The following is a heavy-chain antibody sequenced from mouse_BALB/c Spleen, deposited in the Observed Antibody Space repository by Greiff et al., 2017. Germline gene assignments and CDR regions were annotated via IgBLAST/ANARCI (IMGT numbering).Heavy chain of an antibody. Sequence: DVMLVESGGGLVKPGGSLKLSCAASGFTFSSYAMSWVRQTPEKRLEWVATISSGGSYTYYPDSVKGRFTISRDNAKNTLYLQMSSLRSEDTAMYYCARHDGNQLSWFAYWGQGTLVTVSA. CDR1: GFTFSSYA. D-gene: IGHD2-1*01. J-gene: IGHJ3*01. V-gene: IGHV5-9-3*01. CDR3: ARHDGNQLSWFAY. CDR2: ISSGGSYT.